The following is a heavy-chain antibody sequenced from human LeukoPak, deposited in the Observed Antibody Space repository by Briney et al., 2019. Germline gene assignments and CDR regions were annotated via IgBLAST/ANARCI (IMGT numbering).Heavy chain of an antibody. CDR2: ISSSSSYI. CDR3: ARKIRGYSSSWEFDY. CDR1: GFTFSSYS. D-gene: IGHD6-13*01. Sequence: GGSLRLSCAASGFTFSSYSMNWVRQAPGKGLEWVSSISSSSSYIYYADSVKGRFTISRDNAKNSLYLQMNSLRAEDTAVYYCARKIRGYSSSWEFDYWGQGTLDTVSS. V-gene: IGHV3-21*01. J-gene: IGHJ4*02.